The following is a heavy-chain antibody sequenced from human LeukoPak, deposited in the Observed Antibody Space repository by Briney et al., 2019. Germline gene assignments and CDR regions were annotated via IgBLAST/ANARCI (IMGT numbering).Heavy chain of an antibody. CDR1: GGTFSSYA. CDR2: IIPIFGTA. J-gene: IGHJ3*02. CDR3: ASPHYYYDSSGLDAFDI. D-gene: IGHD3-22*01. V-gene: IGHV1-69*01. Sequence: SVKVSCKASGGTFSSYAISWVRQAPGQGLEWMGGIIPIFGTANYAQKFQGRVTITADESTSTAYMELSSLRSEDTAVYYCASPHYYYDSSGLDAFDIWGQGTMVTVSS.